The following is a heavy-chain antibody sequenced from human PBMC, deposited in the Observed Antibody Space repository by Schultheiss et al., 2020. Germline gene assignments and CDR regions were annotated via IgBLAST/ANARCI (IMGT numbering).Heavy chain of an antibody. J-gene: IGHJ6*02. Sequence: SETLSLTCAVYGGSFSGYYWSWIRQPPGKGLEWIGEIYHSGSTNYNSYLKSRVTISVDTSKNQFSLKLSSVTAADTAVYYCARCSPRPDYSKDVGAYYYYYGMDVWGQGNTVTVSS. D-gene: IGHD4-11*01. V-gene: IGHV4-34*01. CDR3: ARCSPRPDYSKDVGAYYYYYGMDV. CDR1: GGSFSGYY. CDR2: IYHSGST.